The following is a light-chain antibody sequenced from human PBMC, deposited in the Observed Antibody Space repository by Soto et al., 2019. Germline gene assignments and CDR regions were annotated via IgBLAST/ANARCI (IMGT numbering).Light chain of an antibody. J-gene: IGKJ1*01. CDR2: AAS. CDR1: QGISSY. V-gene: IGKV1-9*01. CDR3: QQLNSYLWT. Sequence: DIQLTQSPSFLSASVGDRVTITCRASQGISSYLAWYQQNPGKAPKLLISAASTLQSGVPSRFSGSGSGTEFTLTISSMQPEDFATYSCQQLNSYLWTFGQGTKVELK.